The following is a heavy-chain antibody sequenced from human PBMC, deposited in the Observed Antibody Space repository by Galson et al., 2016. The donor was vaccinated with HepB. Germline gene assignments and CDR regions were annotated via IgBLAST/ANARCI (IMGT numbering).Heavy chain of an antibody. Sequence: SVKVSCKASGYTFTSYYVYWVRQAPGRGLEWVGVINPTGGSTDFAPRFQDRVTLTRDTSTGTVYMELTSLTSEDPAVYYCARDYGAGGFYYFDYWGQGTLFTGSS. J-gene: IGHJ4*02. D-gene: IGHD6-13*01. V-gene: IGHV1-46*01. CDR1: GYTFTSYY. CDR3: ARDYGAGGFYYFDY. CDR2: INPTGGST.